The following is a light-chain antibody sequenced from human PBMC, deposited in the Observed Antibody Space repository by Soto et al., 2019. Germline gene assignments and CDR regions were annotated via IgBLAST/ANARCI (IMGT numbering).Light chain of an antibody. V-gene: IGKV4-1*01. CDR2: WAS. J-gene: IGKJ2*01. CDR3: QQYYSSPYT. Sequence: DIVMTQSPDSLAVSLGERATINCKSSQTILYSSNNKNYLAWYQQKPGQPPRLLIYWASTRESGVPDRFSGSGSGTEFTLPISSLQAEDVAVYYCQQYYSSPYTFGQGTKLEI. CDR1: QTILYSSNNKNY.